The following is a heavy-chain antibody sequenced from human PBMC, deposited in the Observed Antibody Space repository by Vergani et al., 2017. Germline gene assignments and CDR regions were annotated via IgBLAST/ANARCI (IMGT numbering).Heavy chain of an antibody. CDR2: INPNSGGT. D-gene: IGHD2-2*01. J-gene: IGHJ5*02. CDR3: ASRYCSSTSCFPYDWFDP. V-gene: IGHV1-2*02. Sequence: QVQLVQSGAEVKKPGSSVKVSCKASGYTFTGYYMHWVRQAPGQGLEWMGWINPNSGGTNYAQKFQGRVTMTRDTSIRTAYMELSRLRSDDTAVYYCASRYCSSTSCFPYDWFDPWGQGTLVTVSS. CDR1: GYTFTGYY.